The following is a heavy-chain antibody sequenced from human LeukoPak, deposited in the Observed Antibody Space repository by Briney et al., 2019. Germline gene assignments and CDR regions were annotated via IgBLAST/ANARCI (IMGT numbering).Heavy chain of an antibody. CDR3: AHLPGTTGRGGRAFGY. Sequence: QTGGSLRLSCAASGFTFSSYAMSWVRQAPGKGLEWVSSISRSGDSTSYADSVRGRFSVSRDNSKSTLYLQLAGLRAEDTAVYYCAHLPGTTGRGGRAFGYWGQGTLVTVSS. CDR2: ISRSGDST. CDR1: GFTFSSYA. D-gene: IGHD1-1*01. V-gene: IGHV3-23*01. J-gene: IGHJ4*02.